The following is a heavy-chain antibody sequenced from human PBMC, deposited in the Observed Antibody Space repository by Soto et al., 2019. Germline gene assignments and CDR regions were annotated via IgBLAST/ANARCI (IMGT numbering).Heavy chain of an antibody. D-gene: IGHD6-6*01. V-gene: IGHV1-18*04. CDR3: AQDRLPYSISSGMDL. J-gene: IGHJ6*02. Sequence: ASVKVSCKASGYTFSSYGITWVRQAPGQGLEWMGWIGAFNGNTNYAQNLQGRVTMTTDTSTTTASTELRSLNSDDTAVYYCAQDRLPYSISSGMDLWGQGTTVTVSS. CDR1: GYTFSSYG. CDR2: IGAFNGNT.